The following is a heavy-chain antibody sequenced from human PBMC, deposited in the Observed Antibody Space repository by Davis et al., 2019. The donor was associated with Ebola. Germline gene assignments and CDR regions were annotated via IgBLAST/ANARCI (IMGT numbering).Heavy chain of an antibody. D-gene: IGHD3-9*01. CDR3: VGPPSGQSFDDVFDI. J-gene: IGHJ3*02. CDR1: GYSFSNYW. Sequence: GESLKISCKGSGYSFSNYWIGWVRQMPGKGLEWMGIIYPGDSDTGYSPSFQGQVTISADKSSSTAYLQWGSLKASDFGMYSCVGPPSGQSFDDVFDIWGQGTMVNVSP. CDR2: IYPGDSDT. V-gene: IGHV5-51*01.